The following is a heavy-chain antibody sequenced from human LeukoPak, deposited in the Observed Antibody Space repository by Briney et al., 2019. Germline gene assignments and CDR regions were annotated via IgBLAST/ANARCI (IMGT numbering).Heavy chain of an antibody. D-gene: IGHD6-19*01. J-gene: IGHJ5*02. V-gene: IGHV3-23*01. CDR1: GFTFSSYA. Sequence: PGGSLRLSCAASGFTFSSYAMSWVRQAPGKGLEWVSAISGSGGSTYYADSVKGRFTISRDNSKSTLYLQMNSLRAEDTAVYYCAKQIASGWHRYNWFDPWGQGTLVTVSS. CDR2: ISGSGGST. CDR3: AKQIASGWHRYNWFDP.